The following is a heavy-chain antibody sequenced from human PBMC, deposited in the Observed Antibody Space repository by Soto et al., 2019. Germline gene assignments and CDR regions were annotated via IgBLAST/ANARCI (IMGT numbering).Heavy chain of an antibody. V-gene: IGHV3-9*01. Sequence: ESGGGLVQPGRSLRLSCAASGFTFDDYAMHWVRQAPGKGLEWVSGISWNSGSIGYADSVKGRFTISRDNAKNSLYLQMNSLRAEDTALYYCAKEYLSSSRDHAFDIWGQGTMVTVSS. J-gene: IGHJ3*02. CDR1: GFTFDDYA. CDR3: AKEYLSSSRDHAFDI. D-gene: IGHD6-6*01. CDR2: ISWNSGSI.